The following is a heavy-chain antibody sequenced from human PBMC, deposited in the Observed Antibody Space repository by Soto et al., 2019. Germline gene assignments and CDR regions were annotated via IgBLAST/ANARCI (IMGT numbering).Heavy chain of an antibody. CDR3: ARDIAGIAARGEWFDP. CDR2: IYYSGST. Sequence: PSETLSLTCTVPGGSISIGDYYWSWIRQPPGKGLEWIGYIYYSGSTYYNPSLKSRVTISVDTSKNQFSLKLSSVTAADTAVYYCARDIAGIAARGEWFDPWGQGTLVTVS. J-gene: IGHJ5*02. V-gene: IGHV4-30-4*01. CDR1: GGSISIGDYY. D-gene: IGHD6-6*01.